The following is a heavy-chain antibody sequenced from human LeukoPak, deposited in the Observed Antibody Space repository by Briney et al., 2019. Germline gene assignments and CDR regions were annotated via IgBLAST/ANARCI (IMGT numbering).Heavy chain of an antibody. Sequence: GGSLRLSCAASGFTFDDYGMSWGRQAPGKGLEWVSGINWNGGSTGYADSVKGRFTISRDNAKNSLYLQMNSLRAEDTALYYCARRDIVVVPAAIFGAFDIWGQGTMVTVSS. CDR2: INWNGGST. CDR3: ARRDIVVVPAAIFGAFDI. V-gene: IGHV3-20*04. J-gene: IGHJ3*02. CDR1: GFTFDDYG. D-gene: IGHD2-2*02.